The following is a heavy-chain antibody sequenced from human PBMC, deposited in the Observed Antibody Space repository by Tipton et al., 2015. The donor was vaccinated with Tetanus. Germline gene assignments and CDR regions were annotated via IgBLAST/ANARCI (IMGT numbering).Heavy chain of an antibody. D-gene: IGHD3-10*01. J-gene: IGHJ4*02. CDR1: GGSFSAYY. CDR2: INHSGST. V-gene: IGHV4-34*01. Sequence: TLSLTCAVYGGSFSAYYWSWIRQSPGKGLEWIGEINHSGSTTYSPSFKSRVTISVDTPKNQFSLKLTSLTVADTAVYYCARMGFSYGQVVYWGQGTLVTVAS. CDR3: ARMGFSYGQVVY.